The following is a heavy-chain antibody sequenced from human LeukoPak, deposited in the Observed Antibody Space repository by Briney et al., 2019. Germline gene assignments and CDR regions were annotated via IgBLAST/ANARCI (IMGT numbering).Heavy chain of an antibody. D-gene: IGHD2-15*01. J-gene: IGHJ4*02. CDR1: GYTFTSYA. V-gene: IGHV7-4-1*02. CDR2: INTNTGNP. CDR3: ASPGDCSGGSCYLWPRLDFDY. Sequence: ASVKVSCKASGYTFTSYAMNWVRQAPGQGLEWMGWINTNTGNPTYAQGFTGRFVFSLDTSVSTAYLQISSLKAEDTAVYYCASPGDCSGGSCYLWPRLDFDYWGQGTLVTVSS.